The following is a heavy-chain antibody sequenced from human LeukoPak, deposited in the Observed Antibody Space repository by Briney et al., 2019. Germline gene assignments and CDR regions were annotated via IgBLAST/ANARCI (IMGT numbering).Heavy chain of an antibody. D-gene: IGHD1-26*01. CDR3: AKDSGSYSTSFDY. Sequence: GGSLRLSCAASGFTFDDYAMHWVRQAPGEGLEWVSGISWDSGSIGYADSVRGRFTISRDNAKNSLYLQMNSLRAEDMALYYCAKDSGSYSTSFDYWGQGTLVTVSS. CDR2: ISWDSGSI. J-gene: IGHJ4*02. CDR1: GFTFDDYA. V-gene: IGHV3-9*03.